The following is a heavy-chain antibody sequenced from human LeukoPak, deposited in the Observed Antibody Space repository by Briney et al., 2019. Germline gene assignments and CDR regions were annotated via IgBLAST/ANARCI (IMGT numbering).Heavy chain of an antibody. V-gene: IGHV1-2*02. CDR3: ATPPGKVDY. CDR1: GYSFTDKY. D-gene: IGHD4-23*01. Sequence: GASVRVSCTASGYSFTDKYMHWVRQAPGQGLEWMGWINPNSGGTQYAQTFQGRVTITRDTSISTAYMELSRLTSDDTAVYYCATPPGKVDYWGQGTLVTVSS. J-gene: IGHJ4*02. CDR2: INPNSGGT.